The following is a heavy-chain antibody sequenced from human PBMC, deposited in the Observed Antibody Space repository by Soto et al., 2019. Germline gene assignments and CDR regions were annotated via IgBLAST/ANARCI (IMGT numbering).Heavy chain of an antibody. CDR1: GFTFSSYS. Sequence: EVQLVESGGGLVKPGGSLRLSCAASGFTFSSYSMNWVRQAPGKGLEWVSSISSSSSYIYYADSVKGRFTISRDNSKNTLYLQMNSLRAEDTAVYYCAKAFSAFDIWGQGTMVTVSS. D-gene: IGHD3-16*01. J-gene: IGHJ3*02. V-gene: IGHV3-21*04. CDR2: ISSSSSYI. CDR3: AKAFSAFDI.